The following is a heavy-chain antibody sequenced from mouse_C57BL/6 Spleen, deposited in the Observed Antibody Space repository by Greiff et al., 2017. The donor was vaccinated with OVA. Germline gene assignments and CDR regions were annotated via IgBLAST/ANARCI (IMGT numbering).Heavy chain of an antibody. J-gene: IGHJ4*01. Sequence: EVHLVESGGGLVQPGGSLRLSCAASGFTFTDYYMSWVRQPPGTALEWLGFIRNNANGYTTEYSASVQGRFTISRDNSQSILYLQMNALRAEDSATYYCARCLYDGYHYYYAMYYWGQGTSVTVSS. D-gene: IGHD2-3*01. CDR3: ARCLYDGYHYYYAMYY. CDR2: IRNNANGYTT. V-gene: IGHV7-3*01. CDR1: GFTFTDYY.